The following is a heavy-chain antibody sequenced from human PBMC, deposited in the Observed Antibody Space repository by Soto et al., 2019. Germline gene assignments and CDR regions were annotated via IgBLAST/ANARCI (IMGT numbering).Heavy chain of an antibody. CDR1: GYTLTELS. V-gene: IGHV1-24*01. Sequence: ASVKVSCKVSGYTLTELSMHWVRQAPGKGLEWMGGFDPEDGETIYAQKFQGRVTMTEDTSTDTAYMELSSLRSEDTAVYYCAIGAQLRLGELSSDYFDYWGQGTLVTVSS. J-gene: IGHJ4*02. CDR2: FDPEDGET. CDR3: AIGAQLRLGELSSDYFDY. D-gene: IGHD3-16*02.